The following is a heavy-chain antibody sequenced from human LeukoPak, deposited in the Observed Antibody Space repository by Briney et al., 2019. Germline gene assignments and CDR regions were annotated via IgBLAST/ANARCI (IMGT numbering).Heavy chain of an antibody. CDR3: ASQRLGYCSGGSCHDGS. J-gene: IGHJ4*02. CDR2: ISSSSSYI. CDR1: GFTFSDYY. V-gene: IGHV3-11*06. D-gene: IGHD2-15*01. Sequence: PGGSLRLSCAASGFTFSDYYMSWIRQAPGKGLEWVSSISSSSSYIYYADSVKGRSTISRDNAKNSLYLQMNSLRAEDTAVYYCASQRLGYCSGGSCHDGSWGQGTLVTVSS.